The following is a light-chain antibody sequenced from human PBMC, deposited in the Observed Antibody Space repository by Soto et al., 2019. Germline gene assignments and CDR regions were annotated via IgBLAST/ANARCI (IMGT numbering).Light chain of an antibody. V-gene: IGLV1-40*01. CDR3: QSYYSSLSGVL. CDR2: GNN. CDR1: SSNIGANYD. Sequence: QSVLAQPPSVSGAPGQRVTISCTGSSSNIGANYDVRWYQQLPGSAPKLLIYGNNNRPSGVPDRFSGSKSGTSASLAITGLQAEDEADYYCQSYYSSLSGVLFGGGTKLTVL. J-gene: IGLJ2*01.